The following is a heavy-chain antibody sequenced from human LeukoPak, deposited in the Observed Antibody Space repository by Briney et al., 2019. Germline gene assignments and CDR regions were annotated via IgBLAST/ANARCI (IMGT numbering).Heavy chain of an antibody. J-gene: IGHJ3*02. CDR1: GVTFDDYS. V-gene: IGHV3-9*01. Sequence: GRSLRLSCAASGVTFDDYSMHWVRQPPGKGLEWVSGINWNMGSIVYADSVKGQFPISRHHAKTSLYLQMNSLSAEDTALYYCAKAASAVVTTISPLHDILPGGAFDIWGQGTMVTVSS. CDR3: AKAASAVVTTISPLHDILPGGAFDI. CDR2: INWNMGSI. D-gene: IGHD3-9*01.